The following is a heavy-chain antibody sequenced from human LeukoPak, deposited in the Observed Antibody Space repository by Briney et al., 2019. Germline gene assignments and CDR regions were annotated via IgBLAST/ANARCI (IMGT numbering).Heavy chain of an antibody. CDR3: VIWGDYDVLTGYYVPDY. Sequence: PGGSLRLSCVASGFTFSNYAMSWVRQAPGKGLEWVSAITGSGTSTYYADSLKGRFTISRDNSKNTVFLQMNSLRHEGTAIYYCVIWGDYDVLTGYYVPDYWGQGTLVTVSS. J-gene: IGHJ4*02. CDR1: GFTFSNYA. D-gene: IGHD3-9*01. V-gene: IGHV3-23*01. CDR2: ITGSGTST.